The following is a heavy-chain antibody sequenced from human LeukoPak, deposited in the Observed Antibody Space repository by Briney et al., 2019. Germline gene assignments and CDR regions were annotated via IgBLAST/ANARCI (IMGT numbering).Heavy chain of an antibody. CDR3: ARRDSRGWYVFDH. Sequence: PGESLKISCKGSGYSFTNYWIGWVRQLPGKGLELMGIIYPGDSDTRYSPSFQGQVTISADKSISTAYLQWSSLKASDTAMYYCARRDSRGWYVFDHWGQGTLVTVSS. CDR2: IYPGDSDT. D-gene: IGHD6-19*01. CDR1: GYSFTNYW. J-gene: IGHJ4*02. V-gene: IGHV5-51*01.